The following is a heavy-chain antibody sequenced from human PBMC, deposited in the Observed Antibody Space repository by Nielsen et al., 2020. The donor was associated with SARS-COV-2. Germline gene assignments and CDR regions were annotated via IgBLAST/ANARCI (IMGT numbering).Heavy chain of an antibody. Sequence: GSLKISCAASGFTFFNYWMTWVRQAPGKGLEWVANIKEDGSEEYYVDFVRGRFTISRDNARNSLYLQMNRLRGEDTAVYYCARVGSYGDPEYLDYWGQGALVTVSS. CDR1: GFTFFNYW. CDR3: ARVGSYGDPEYLDY. V-gene: IGHV3-7*03. D-gene: IGHD4/OR15-4a*01. J-gene: IGHJ4*02. CDR2: IKEDGSEE.